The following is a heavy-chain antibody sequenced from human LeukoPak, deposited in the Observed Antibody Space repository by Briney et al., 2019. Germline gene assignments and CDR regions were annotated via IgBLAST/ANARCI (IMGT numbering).Heavy chain of an antibody. D-gene: IGHD1-26*01. CDR2: IDTGGRT. V-gene: IGHV3-66*01. J-gene: IGHJ5*02. CDR1: GFTFTDYY. Sequence: GGSLRLSCATSGFTFTDYYMSWIRQAPGKGLEWVSVIDTGGRTYYADSVKGRFTISTDNTKNTLDQMDSLRAEDTAVYYCAREEARWEWFDPWGQGTLVTVSS. CDR3: AREEARWEWFDP.